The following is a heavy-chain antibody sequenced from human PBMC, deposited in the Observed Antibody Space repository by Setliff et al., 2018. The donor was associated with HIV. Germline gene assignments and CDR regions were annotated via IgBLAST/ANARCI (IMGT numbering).Heavy chain of an antibody. V-gene: IGHV3-7*03. Sequence: GGSLRLSCAASGFSFSSYWMTWVRQAPGKGLEWVADIKKDGSEKYYVDSVKGRFTISRDSAKNSLYLQMNSLRDEDTAVYYCARPYDSSGHIEGYWGQGTLVTVSS. CDR1: GFSFSSYW. J-gene: IGHJ4*02. D-gene: IGHD3-22*01. CDR3: ARPYDSSGHIEGY. CDR2: IKKDGSEK.